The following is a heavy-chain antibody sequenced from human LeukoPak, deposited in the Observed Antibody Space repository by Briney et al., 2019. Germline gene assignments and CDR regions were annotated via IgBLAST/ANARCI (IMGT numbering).Heavy chain of an antibody. D-gene: IGHD2-15*01. Sequence: GESLKISCKGSGYRFSTYWIAWVRQIPGKGLEWMGIFYPGDSTTRYSPSFQGQVTISADKSISTAYLQWSSLNASDTAMYYCARRYCSGGSCYYCDYWGQGTLVTVSS. CDR3: ARRYCSGGSCYYCDY. CDR1: GYRFSTYW. CDR2: FYPGDSTT. V-gene: IGHV5-51*01. J-gene: IGHJ4*02.